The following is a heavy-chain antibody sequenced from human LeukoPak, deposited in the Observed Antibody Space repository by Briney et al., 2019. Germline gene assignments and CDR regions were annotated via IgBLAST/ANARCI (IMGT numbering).Heavy chain of an antibody. CDR2: INHSGST. CDR3: ARVGGDWFDP. CDR1: GGSFSGYY. J-gene: IGHJ5*02. V-gene: IGHV4-34*01. Sequence: SETLSLTCAVYGGSFSGYYWGWIRQPPGKGLEWIGEINHSGSTNYNPSHKSRVTMSVGTSKNQFSLKLTSVSAADTAVYFCARVGGDWFDPWGQGILVTVSS. D-gene: IGHD3-10*01.